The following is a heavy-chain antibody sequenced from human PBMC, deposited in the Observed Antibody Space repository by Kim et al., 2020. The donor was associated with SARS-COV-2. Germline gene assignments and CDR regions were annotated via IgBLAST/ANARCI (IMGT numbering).Heavy chain of an antibody. V-gene: IGHV4-61*02. CDR2: IYTSGST. CDR3: ARDIVVVVAATGTNYYYGMDV. Sequence: SETLSLTCTVSGGSISSGSYYWSWIRQPAGKGLEWIGRIYTSGSTNDNPSLKSRVTISVDTSKNQFSLKLSSVTAADTAVYYCARDIVVVVAATGTNYYYGMDVCGQGTTVTVSS. D-gene: IGHD2-15*01. J-gene: IGHJ6*02. CDR1: GGSISSGSYY.